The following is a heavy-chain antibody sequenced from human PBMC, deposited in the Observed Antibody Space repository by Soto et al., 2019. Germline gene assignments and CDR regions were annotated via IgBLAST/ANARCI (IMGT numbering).Heavy chain of an antibody. CDR3: ASVTAYGSGSYYRTFDY. CDR2: ISPIFGSA. V-gene: IGHV1-69*06. D-gene: IGHD3-10*01. J-gene: IGHJ4*02. Sequence: SVKVSCKAFGGAFSSNAISWMRQAPGQGLEWIGTISPIFGSAAYAQRFQGRVTITADKSTSTAYMELSSLRSEDTAVYYCASVTAYGSGSYYRTFDYWGQGTLVTVSS. CDR1: GGAFSSNA.